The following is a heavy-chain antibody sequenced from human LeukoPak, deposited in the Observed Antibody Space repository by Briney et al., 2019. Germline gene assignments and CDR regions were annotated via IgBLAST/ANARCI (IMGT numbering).Heavy chain of an antibody. V-gene: IGHV4-59*08. CDR2: IYYDGGS. J-gene: IGHJ5*02. D-gene: IGHD6-19*01. CDR1: GGSISSFY. CDR3: ARHRSGWYNWFDT. Sequence: SETLSLTCTVSGGSISSFYWSWVRQPPGKGLEWIGYIYYDGGSKYNPSLKSRVTLSVDTSKNQFSLKLSSVTAADTAVYYCARHRSGWYNWFDTWGQGTLVTVSS.